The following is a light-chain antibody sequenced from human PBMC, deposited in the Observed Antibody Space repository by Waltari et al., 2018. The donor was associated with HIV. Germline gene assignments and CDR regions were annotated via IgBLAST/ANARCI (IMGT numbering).Light chain of an antibody. V-gene: IGKV3-20*01. CDR3: QQYGTSPPWYS. CDR1: QSVSSSY. Sequence: EIVLTQSPGTLSLSPGERATLSCRASQSVSSSYLAWYQQKPGQAPRLLIYGGSNRATGIPDRFRGSGSGADFTRTITRLEPEDFAVYYCQQYGTSPPWYSFGQGTKLE. CDR2: GGS. J-gene: IGKJ2*01.